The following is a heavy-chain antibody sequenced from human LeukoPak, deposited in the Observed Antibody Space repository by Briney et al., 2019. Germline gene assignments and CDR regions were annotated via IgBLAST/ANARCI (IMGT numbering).Heavy chain of an antibody. CDR1: GLTFSSNW. D-gene: IGHD6-13*01. J-gene: IGHJ4*02. CDR2: INSDGSST. CDR3: AKDRGSSSWLRY. V-gene: IGHV3-74*01. Sequence: GGSLRLSCATSGLTFSSNWMHWVRQAPGKGLVWVSRINSDGSSTIYADSVKGRSTISRDNSKNTLYLQMNSLRAEDTAVYYCAKDRGSSSWLRYWGQGTLVTVSS.